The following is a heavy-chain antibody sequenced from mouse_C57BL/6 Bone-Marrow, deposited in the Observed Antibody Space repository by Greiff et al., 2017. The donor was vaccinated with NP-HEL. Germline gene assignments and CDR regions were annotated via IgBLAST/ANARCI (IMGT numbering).Heavy chain of an antibody. CDR2: ISGGGGNT. J-gene: IGHJ1*03. Sequence: EVMLVESGGGLVKPGGSLKLSCAASGFTFSSYTMSWVRQTPEKRLEWVATISGGGGNTYYPDSVKGRFTISRDNAKNTLYLQMSSLRSEDTALYYCARHFFTTGVAEDWYFDVWGTGTTVSVSS. D-gene: IGHD1-1*01. V-gene: IGHV5-9*01. CDR3: ARHFFTTGVAEDWYFDV. CDR1: GFTFSSYT.